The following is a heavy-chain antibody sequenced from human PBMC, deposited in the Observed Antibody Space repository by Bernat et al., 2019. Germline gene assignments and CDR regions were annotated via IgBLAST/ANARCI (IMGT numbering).Heavy chain of an antibody. V-gene: IGHV3-30*18. CDR3: AKDRGYYFDY. D-gene: IGHD3-10*01. Sequence: QVQLVESGGGVVQPGRSLRLSCAASGFTFSSYGMHWVRQAPGKGLEWVAVISYDGSNKYYADSVKGRFTISRDKSKNTLYLQMNSLRAEDTAVYYCAKDRGYYFDYWGQGTLVTVSS. CDR1: GFTFSSYG. J-gene: IGHJ4*02. CDR2: ISYDGSNK.